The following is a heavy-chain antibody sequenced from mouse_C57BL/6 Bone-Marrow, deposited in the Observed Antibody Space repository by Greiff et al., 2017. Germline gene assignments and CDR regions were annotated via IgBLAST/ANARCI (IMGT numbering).Heavy chain of an antibody. Sequence: QVQLQQSGAELARPGASVKLSCKASGYTFTSYGISWVKQRTGQGLEWIGEIYPRSGNTYYNEKFKGKATLPADKSSSTAYMELRSLTSEDSAVYFCARSGPPWYFDVWGTGTTVTVSS. CDR1: GYTFTSYG. CDR3: ARSGPPWYFDV. J-gene: IGHJ1*03. V-gene: IGHV1-81*01. CDR2: IYPRSGNT. D-gene: IGHD3-1*01.